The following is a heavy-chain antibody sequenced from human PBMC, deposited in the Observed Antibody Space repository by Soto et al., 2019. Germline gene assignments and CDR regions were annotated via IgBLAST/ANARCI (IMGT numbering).Heavy chain of an antibody. CDR2: IIPIPGTA. D-gene: IGHD2-2*01. J-gene: IGHJ6*02. Sequence: QVQLVQSGAEVKKPGSSVKVSCKASGGTFGSYAISWVRQAPGQGLEWMGGIIPIPGTANYAQKFQGRVTIAADDSTSTAYMGLSSLRSEDTAVYYCARSQGSSTSLEIYYYYYYGMDVWGQGTTVTVSS. CDR1: GGTFGSYA. CDR3: ARSQGSSTSLEIYYYYYYGMDV. V-gene: IGHV1-69*01.